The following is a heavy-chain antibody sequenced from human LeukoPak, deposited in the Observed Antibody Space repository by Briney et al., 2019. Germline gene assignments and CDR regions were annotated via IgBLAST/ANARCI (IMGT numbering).Heavy chain of an antibody. CDR3: TRGSVYDILTPWDAFDI. Sequence: PGGSLKLSCAASGFTFSGSAMHWVRQASGKGLEWVGRIRSKANSYATAYAASVKGRFTISRDDSKNTAYLQMNSLKTEDTAVYYCTRGSVYDILTPWDAFDIWGQGIMVTVSS. V-gene: IGHV3-73*01. J-gene: IGHJ3*02. CDR2: IRSKANSYAT. CDR1: GFTFSGSA. D-gene: IGHD3-9*01.